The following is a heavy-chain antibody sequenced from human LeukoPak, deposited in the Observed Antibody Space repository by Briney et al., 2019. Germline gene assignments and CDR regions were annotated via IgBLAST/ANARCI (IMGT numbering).Heavy chain of an antibody. CDR1: GFTFSSYA. D-gene: IGHD6-6*01. J-gene: IGHJ1*01. Sequence: GGSLRLSCAACGFTFSSYAMHWVRQAPGKGLEWVAVISYDGSNKYYADSVKGRFTISRDNSKNTLYLQMNSLRAEDTAVYYCARGGQLVRFYFQHWGQGTLVTVSS. CDR3: ARGGQLVRFYFQH. V-gene: IGHV3-30*04. CDR2: ISYDGSNK.